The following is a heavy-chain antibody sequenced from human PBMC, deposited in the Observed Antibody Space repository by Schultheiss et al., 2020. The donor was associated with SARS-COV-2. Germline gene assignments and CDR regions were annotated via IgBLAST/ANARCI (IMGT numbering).Heavy chain of an antibody. V-gene: IGHV4-31*03. J-gene: IGHJ4*02. CDR2: ISYSGST. Sequence: SETLSLTCTVSGVSISTTGYYWSWIRQHPGKGLEWIGYISYSGSTYYNPSLKSRLIISVDTSKNHFSLNLRSVTAADTAVYYCARGRTYCIGGICHPLDYWGQGILVTVSS. CDR3: ARGRTYCIGGICHPLDY. CDR1: GVSISTTGYY. D-gene: IGHD2-8*02.